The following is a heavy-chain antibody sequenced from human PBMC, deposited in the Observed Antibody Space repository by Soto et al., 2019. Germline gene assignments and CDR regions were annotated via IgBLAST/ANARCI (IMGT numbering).Heavy chain of an antibody. Sequence: QVQLVQSGAEVKKPGSSVKVSCKASGGTFSSYAISWVRQAPGQGLEWMGGIIPIFGTANYAQKFQGRVTITADESTSTAYMELSSLRSEDTAVYYCASSGYCRGGSCSYPQYYYYGMDVWGQGTTVTVSS. D-gene: IGHD2-15*01. CDR2: IIPIFGTA. V-gene: IGHV1-69*12. J-gene: IGHJ6*02. CDR1: GGTFSSYA. CDR3: ASSGYCRGGSCSYPQYYYYGMDV.